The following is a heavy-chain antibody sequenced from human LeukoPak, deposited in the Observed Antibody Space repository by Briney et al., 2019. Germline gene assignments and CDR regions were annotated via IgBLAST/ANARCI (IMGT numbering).Heavy chain of an antibody. CDR1: GFIFSSYG. CDR2: IRYDGINK. V-gene: IGHV3-30*02. J-gene: IGHJ4*02. Sequence: PGGSLRLSCAASGFIFSSYGMHWVRQAPGKGLEWVAFIRYDGINKYYADSVKGRFTVSRDNAKNSLYLQMNSLRAEDTAVYYCARGATDDYWGQGTLVTVSS. D-gene: IGHD5-12*01. CDR3: ARGATDDY.